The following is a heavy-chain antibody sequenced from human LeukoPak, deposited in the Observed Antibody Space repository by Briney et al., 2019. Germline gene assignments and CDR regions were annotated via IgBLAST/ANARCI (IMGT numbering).Heavy chain of an antibody. D-gene: IGHD3-22*01. V-gene: IGHV3-11*06. Sequence: GGALRLSCAASGFTFSDYYMSWIRQAPGKGLEWVSYISSSSSYTNYADSVKGRFTISRDNAKNSLYLQMNSLRAEDTAVYYCARVYYYDSSGYYQPSRYFQHWGQGTLVTVSS. CDR2: ISSSSSYT. CDR1: GFTFSDYY. CDR3: ARVYYYDSSGYYQPSRYFQH. J-gene: IGHJ1*01.